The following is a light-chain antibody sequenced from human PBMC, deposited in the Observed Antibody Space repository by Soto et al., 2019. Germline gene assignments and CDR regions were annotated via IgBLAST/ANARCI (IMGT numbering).Light chain of an antibody. V-gene: IGKV1-5*03. CDR1: QTISSW. J-gene: IGKJ1*01. CDR2: KAS. CDR3: QQYGSSPET. Sequence: DIQVTHSPSTLSGSVVYRVTITCRASQTISSWLAWYQQKPGKAPKLLIYKASTLKSGVPSRFSGSGSGTEFTLTISRLEPEDFAVYYCQQYGSSPETFGQGTKVDIK.